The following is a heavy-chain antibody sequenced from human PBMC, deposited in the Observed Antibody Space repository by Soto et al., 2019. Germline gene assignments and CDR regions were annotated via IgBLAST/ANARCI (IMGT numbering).Heavy chain of an antibody. J-gene: IGHJ5*02. CDR2: ISSSGGTK. CDR1: GFSLSDYY. V-gene: IGHV3-11*01. D-gene: IGHD6-13*01. CDR3: ARGYSSSWTYNWFDP. Sequence: QVQLVESGGGLVKPGGSLRLSCAASGFSLSDYYMTWIRQAPGKGLEWVSYISSSGGTKYHADSVKGRFTISRDNAKNSLYLQMNSLRAEDTAVYYCARGYSSSWTYNWFDPWGQGTLVTVSS.